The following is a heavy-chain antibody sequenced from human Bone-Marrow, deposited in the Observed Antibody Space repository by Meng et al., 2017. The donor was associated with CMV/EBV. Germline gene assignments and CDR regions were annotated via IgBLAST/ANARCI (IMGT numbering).Heavy chain of an antibody. Sequence: GRLGRSGAGGKKPGASVRVSCKASGYTFTGYYMHWVRQAPGQGLEWMGWINPNSGGTNYAQKFQGKVTMTRDTSISTAYMELSRLRSDDTAVYYCARGGGYSSSWPLGYWGQGTLVTVSS. J-gene: IGHJ4*02. CDR1: GYTFTGYY. V-gene: IGHV1-2*02. CDR2: INPNSGGT. D-gene: IGHD6-13*01. CDR3: ARGGGYSSSWPLGY.